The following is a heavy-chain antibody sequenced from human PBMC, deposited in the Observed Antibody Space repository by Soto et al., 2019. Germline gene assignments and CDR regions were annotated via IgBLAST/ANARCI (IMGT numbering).Heavy chain of an antibody. V-gene: IGHV3-23*01. CDR3: DATATSAHGWYRDC. CDR2: ISPRGDNT. CDR1: GFTFSAYA. J-gene: IGHJ4*02. D-gene: IGHD2-21*02. Sequence: VQLLESGGNLIQSGGSLRLSCAASGFTFSAYAMNWVREAPGKGLQWVSIISPRGDNTDYADSVKGRFTNARGNXXNMRNRQRTDLRLENTAVYYCDATATSAHGWYRDCWGQRALITVS.